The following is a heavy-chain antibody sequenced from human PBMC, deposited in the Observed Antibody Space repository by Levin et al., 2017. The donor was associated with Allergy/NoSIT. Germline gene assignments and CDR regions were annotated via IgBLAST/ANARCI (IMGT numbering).Heavy chain of an antibody. CDR2: IYYSGST. J-gene: IGHJ4*02. CDR3: ARVQLLWTRPGYYFDY. Sequence: PSETLSLTCTVSGGSISSYYWSWIRQPPGKGLEWIGYIYYSGSTNYNPSLKSRVTISVDTSKNQFSLKLSSVTAADTAVYYCARVQLLWTRPGYYFDYWGQGTLVTVSS. CDR1: GGSISSYY. D-gene: IGHD2-21*01. V-gene: IGHV4-59*01.